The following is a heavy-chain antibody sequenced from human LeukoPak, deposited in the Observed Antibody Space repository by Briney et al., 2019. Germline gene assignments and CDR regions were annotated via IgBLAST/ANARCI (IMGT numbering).Heavy chain of an antibody. CDR2: IYYRGST. D-gene: IGHD2-2*01. CDR1: GGSISSSPYY. V-gene: IGHV4-39*01. CDR3: ARHYLSDGILSTFDP. J-gene: IGHJ5*02. Sequence: SETLSLTCTVSGGSISSSPYYWGWIRQPPGRGLEWIGTIYYRGSTYSNPSLNSRVTISLDTSKNQFSLRLRSVTAADTALYYCARHYLSDGILSTFDPWGQGTLVTVSS.